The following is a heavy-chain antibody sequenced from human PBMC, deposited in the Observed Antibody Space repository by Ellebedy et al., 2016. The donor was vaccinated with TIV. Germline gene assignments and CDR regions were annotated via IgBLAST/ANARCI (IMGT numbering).Heavy chain of an antibody. CDR1: GFTFDDYA. Sequence: GESLKISCAASGFTFDDYAMHWVRQAPGKGLEWVSLISGDGGSTYYADSVKGRFTISRDNSRSTLYLQMNSLRAEDTAVYYCAKGTSFGELFGYWGQGTLVTVSS. J-gene: IGHJ4*02. CDR2: ISGDGGST. V-gene: IGHV3-43*02. CDR3: AKGTSFGELFGY. D-gene: IGHD3-10*01.